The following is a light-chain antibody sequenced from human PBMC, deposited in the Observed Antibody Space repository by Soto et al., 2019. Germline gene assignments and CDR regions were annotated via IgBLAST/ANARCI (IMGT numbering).Light chain of an antibody. V-gene: IGKV1-9*01. CDR2: AAS. CDR1: QGISSY. Sequence: DIQLTQSPSFLSASVGDRVTITCRASQGISSYLAWYQQKPGKAPKLLIYAASTLQSGVPSRFSGSGSGTEFTLTISSLQPXXXXXXXXXXXXXYPHTFGQGTKLEIK. J-gene: IGKJ2*01. CDR3: XXXXXYPHT.